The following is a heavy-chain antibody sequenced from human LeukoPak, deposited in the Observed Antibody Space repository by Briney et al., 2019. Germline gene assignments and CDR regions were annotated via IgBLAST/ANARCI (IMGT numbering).Heavy chain of an antibody. V-gene: IGHV4-4*07. CDR2: IYTSGST. Sequence: SETLPLTCTVSGGSISSYYWSWIRQPAGKGLEWIGRIYTSGSTNYNPSLKSRVTMSVDTSKNQFSLKLSSVTAADTAVYYCARERSKQWLVQGGAFDYWGQGTLVTVSS. CDR3: ARERSKQWLVQGGAFDY. J-gene: IGHJ4*02. D-gene: IGHD6-19*01. CDR1: GGSISSYY.